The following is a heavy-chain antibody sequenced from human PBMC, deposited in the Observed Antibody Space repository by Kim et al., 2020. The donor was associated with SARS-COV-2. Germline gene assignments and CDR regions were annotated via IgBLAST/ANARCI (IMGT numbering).Heavy chain of an antibody. D-gene: IGHD3-10*01. CDR2: MNPNSGNT. J-gene: IGHJ6*03. CDR3: ARGLWDYYGSGSYPSDAYYYMDV. CDR1: GYTFTSYD. Sequence: ASVKVSCKASGYTFTSYDINWVRQATGQGLEWMGWMNPNSGNTGYAQKFQGRVTMTRNTSISTAYMELSSLRSEDTAVYYCARGLWDYYGSGSYPSDAYYYMDVWGKGTTVTVSS. V-gene: IGHV1-8*01.